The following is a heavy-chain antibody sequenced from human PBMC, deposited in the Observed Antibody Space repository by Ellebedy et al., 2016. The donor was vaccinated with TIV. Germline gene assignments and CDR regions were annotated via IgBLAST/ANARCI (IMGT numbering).Heavy chain of an antibody. CDR1: GFTFSSYW. J-gene: IGHJ4*02. D-gene: IGHD6-13*01. CDR2: INSDGSST. Sequence: GGSLRLSCAASGFTFSSYWMHWVRQAPGKGLVWVSRINSDGSSTSYADSVKGRFTISRNNAKNTLYLQMNSLRAEDTAVYYCARVHGYSSSWYVGYFDYWGQGTLVTVSS. CDR3: ARVHGYSSSWYVGYFDY. V-gene: IGHV3-74*01.